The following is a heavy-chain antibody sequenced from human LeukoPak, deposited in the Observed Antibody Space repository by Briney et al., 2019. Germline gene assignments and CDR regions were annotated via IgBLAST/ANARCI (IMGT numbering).Heavy chain of an antibody. D-gene: IGHD3-10*01. V-gene: IGHV3-7*03. Sequence: GGSLRLSCAASGFTFSSSWMSWVRQAPGKGLEWVANIKQDGSEKYYVDSVKGRFTISRDNAKNSLYLQMNSLRAEDTAVYYCARAFWVRGVITRNKYYFDYWGQGTLVTVSS. CDR3: ARAFWVRGVITRNKYYFDY. CDR1: GFTFSSSW. CDR2: IKQDGSEK. J-gene: IGHJ4*02.